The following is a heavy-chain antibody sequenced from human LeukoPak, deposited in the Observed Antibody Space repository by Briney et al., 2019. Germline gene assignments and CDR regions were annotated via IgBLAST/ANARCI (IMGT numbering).Heavy chain of an antibody. J-gene: IGHJ5*02. V-gene: IGHV1-2*02. CDR2: INPHSADT. CDR1: GYTFNNYY. Sequence: GASVKVSCKAFGYTFNNYYMHWVRQTPGQGLEWMGWINPHSADTDYAQKFQGRVTMTRDTSISTAYMELNRLTSDDTAVYYCARDVFAEYSTHHRFDPWGQGTLVTVSS. D-gene: IGHD6-13*01. CDR3: ARDVFAEYSTHHRFDP.